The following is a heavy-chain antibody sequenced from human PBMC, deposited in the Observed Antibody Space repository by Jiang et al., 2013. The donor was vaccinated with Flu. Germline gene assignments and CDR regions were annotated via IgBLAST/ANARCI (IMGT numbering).Heavy chain of an antibody. D-gene: IGHD1-1*01. Sequence: WVRQAPGQGLEWMGWINTNTGNPTYAQGFTGRFVFSLDTSVSTAYLQISSLKAEDTAVYYCAREVETGTEPGFDYWGPGNPGHRLL. J-gene: IGHJ4*02. V-gene: IGHV7-4-1*02. CDR2: INTNTGNP. CDR3: AREVETGTEPGFDY.